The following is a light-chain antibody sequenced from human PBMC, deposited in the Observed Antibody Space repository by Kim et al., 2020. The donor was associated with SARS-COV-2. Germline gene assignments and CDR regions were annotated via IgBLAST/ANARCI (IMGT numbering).Light chain of an antibody. V-gene: IGLV1-40*01. CDR3: QSYDTGLSGII. J-gene: IGLJ2*01. CDR1: NSNIGAGYE. Sequence: QSVLTQPPSMSGAPGQSVTISCTGSNSNIGAGYEVHWYQQFPGTAPKLLIYDDYRRPSGVPDRFSGSRSATSASLAITGLQAEDEAAYYCQSYDTGLSGIIFGGGTKLTVL. CDR2: DDY.